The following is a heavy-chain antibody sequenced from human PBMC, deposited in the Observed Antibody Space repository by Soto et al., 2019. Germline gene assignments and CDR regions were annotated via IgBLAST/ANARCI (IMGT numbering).Heavy chain of an antibody. D-gene: IGHD6-6*01. CDR3: ARGGAARHLDS. CDR1: GYTFTNFA. Sequence: ASVKVSCKTSGYTFTNFALSWVRQAPGQGLEWIGFVSANNGFTHFAQKFQGRVSVKTDTSTNTVYLDLRSLSSDDTAVYYCARGGAARHLDSWGQGTPVTVSS. V-gene: IGHV1-18*01. J-gene: IGHJ5*01. CDR2: VSANNGFT.